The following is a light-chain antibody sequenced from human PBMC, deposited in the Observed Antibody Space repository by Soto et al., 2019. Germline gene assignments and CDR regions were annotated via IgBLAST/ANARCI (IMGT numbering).Light chain of an antibody. J-gene: IGKJ1*01. CDR2: KAS. V-gene: IGKV1-5*03. CDR1: QTISSW. CDR3: QQYNVYSRT. Sequence: DIQMTQSPSTLSGSVGDRVTITYRASQTISSWLAWYQQKPGKAPKLLIYKASSLQSGVPSRFSGSGSGTEFTLTISSLQPDDFATYYCQQYNVYSRTFGQGTKVDIK.